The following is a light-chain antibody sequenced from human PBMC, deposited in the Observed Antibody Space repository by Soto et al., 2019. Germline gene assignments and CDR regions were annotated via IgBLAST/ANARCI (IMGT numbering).Light chain of an antibody. V-gene: IGKV3-15*01. Sequence: EIVMTQSPGTLSLSPCERATLSGSASQSVSSSYLAWYQQKPGQAPRLLIYGASTRATGIPARFSGSGSGTEFTLTISSLQSEDFAVYYCQQYNNWPRTFGQGTKVDIK. CDR2: GAS. CDR1: QSVSSSY. CDR3: QQYNNWPRT. J-gene: IGKJ1*01.